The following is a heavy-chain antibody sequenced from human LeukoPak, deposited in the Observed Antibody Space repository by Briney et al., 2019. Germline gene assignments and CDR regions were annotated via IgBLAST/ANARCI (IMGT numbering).Heavy chain of an antibody. J-gene: IGHJ5*02. CDR2: IYNSGST. V-gene: IGHV4-59*01. D-gene: IGHD3-22*01. Sequence: SETLSLTCTVSGGSISGYYWSWIRQPPGKRLEWIRYIYNSGSTNYNPSLRSRVTISIDTSKKQFSLRLTSVTAADTAVYYCARDRSGYYGSFEPWGRGAQVTVSS. CDR3: ARDRSGYYGSFEP. CDR1: GGSISGYY.